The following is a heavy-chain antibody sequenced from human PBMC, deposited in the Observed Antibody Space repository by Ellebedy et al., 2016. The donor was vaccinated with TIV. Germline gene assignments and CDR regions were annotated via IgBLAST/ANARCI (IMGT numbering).Heavy chain of an antibody. D-gene: IGHD6-19*01. CDR1: GYTFTGYY. CDR3: ARDLAQYSSGWGY. J-gene: IGHJ4*02. V-gene: IGHV1-2*02. CDR2: INPNSGGT. Sequence: ASVKVSCKASGYTFTGYYMHWVRQAPGQGLEWMGWINPNSGGTNYAQKFQGRVTMTRDTSISTAYMELSRLRSDDTAVYYCARDLAQYSSGWGYWGQGTLVTVSS.